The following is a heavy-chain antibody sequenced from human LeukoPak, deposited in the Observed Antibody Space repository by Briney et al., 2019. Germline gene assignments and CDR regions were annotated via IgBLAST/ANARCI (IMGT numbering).Heavy chain of an antibody. CDR2: IKQDGSEK. Sequence: GGSLRLSCAASGFTFSSYWMSWVRQAPGKGLEWVANIKQDGSEKYYVDSVKGRFTISRDNANNSLYLQMNSLRAEDTAVYYCARDNSVKLLYDFWSGYYTPNYYFDYWGQGTLVTVSS. CDR3: ARDNSVKLLYDFWSGYYTPNYYFDY. V-gene: IGHV3-7*01. J-gene: IGHJ4*02. CDR1: GFTFSSYW. D-gene: IGHD3-3*01.